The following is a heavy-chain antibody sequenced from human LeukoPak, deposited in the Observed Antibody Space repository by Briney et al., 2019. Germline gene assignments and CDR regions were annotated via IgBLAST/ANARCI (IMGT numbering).Heavy chain of an antibody. CDR1: GYTFTSYG. Sequence: GASVKVSCKASGYTFTSYGISWVRQAPGQGLEWMGWISAYNGNTNYAQKLQGRVTMTTDTSTSTAYMELRSLRSDDTAVYYCAREYFYGSGTFGVNWFDPWGQGTLVTVSS. D-gene: IGHD3-10*01. CDR2: ISAYNGNT. V-gene: IGHV1-18*01. J-gene: IGHJ5*02. CDR3: AREYFYGSGTFGVNWFDP.